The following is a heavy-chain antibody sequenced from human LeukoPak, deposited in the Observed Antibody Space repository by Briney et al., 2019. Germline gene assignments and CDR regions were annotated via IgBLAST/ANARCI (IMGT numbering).Heavy chain of an antibody. CDR1: GYTFSSYY. Sequence: GASVKVSCKASGYTFSSYYIHWVRQAPGQGLEWMGIIKPSDGSTSYGQKLQGRVTMTRDMSTSTVYMELSSLRSGDTAVYYCATGELLQMGNGYWGQGTLVTVSS. V-gene: IGHV1-46*04. CDR2: IKPSDGST. CDR3: ATGELLQMGNGY. J-gene: IGHJ4*02. D-gene: IGHD1-26*01.